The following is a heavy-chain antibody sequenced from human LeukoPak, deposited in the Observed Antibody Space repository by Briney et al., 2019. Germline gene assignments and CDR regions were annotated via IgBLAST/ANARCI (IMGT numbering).Heavy chain of an antibody. V-gene: IGHV4-34*01. CDR3: ARGMYYDFWSGFPLWFDP. J-gene: IGHJ5*02. D-gene: IGHD3-3*01. Sequence: SETLSLTCAVYGGSFSGYYWRWIRQPPGKGLEWIGEINHSGSTNYNPSLKSRVTISVDTSKNQFSLKLSSVTAADTAVYYCARGMYYDFWSGFPLWFDPWGQGTLVTVSS. CDR1: GGSFSGYY. CDR2: INHSGST.